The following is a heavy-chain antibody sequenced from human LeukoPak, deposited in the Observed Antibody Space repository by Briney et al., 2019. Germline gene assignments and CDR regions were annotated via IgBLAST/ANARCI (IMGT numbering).Heavy chain of an antibody. V-gene: IGHV4-39*07. CDR3: ARDSYYYDSSGYYNPGAFDI. CDR1: GGSISSSSYY. Sequence: SETLSLTCTVSGGSISSSSYYWGWIRQPPGKGLEWIGSIYYSGSTYYNPSLKSRVAMSVDTSKNQFSLKLSSVTAADTAVYYCARDSYYYDSSGYYNPGAFDIWGQGTMVTVSS. CDR2: IYYSGST. J-gene: IGHJ3*02. D-gene: IGHD3-22*01.